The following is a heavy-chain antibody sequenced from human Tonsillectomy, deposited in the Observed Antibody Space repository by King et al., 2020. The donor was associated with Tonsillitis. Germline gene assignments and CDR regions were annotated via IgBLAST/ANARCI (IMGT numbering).Heavy chain of an antibody. J-gene: IGHJ6*02. CDR1: GFTFSSYG. CDR2: IWYVGSNK. Sequence: VQLVESGGGVVQPGRSLRLSCAASGFTFSSYGMNWFRQAPGKGLEWVPVIWYVGSNKYYAASVKGGLTISRDNSKNTLYRQINSLRAEDTAVYYCAKDYYDSSGYYVPYYYYFGMDVWGQGTTVTVSS. CDR3: AKDYYDSSGYYVPYYYYFGMDV. D-gene: IGHD3-22*01. V-gene: IGHV3-33*06.